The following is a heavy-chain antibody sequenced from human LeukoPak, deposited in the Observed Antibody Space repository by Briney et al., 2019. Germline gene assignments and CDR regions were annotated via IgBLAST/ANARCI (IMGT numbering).Heavy chain of an antibody. CDR3: ARGSSTYSAVVVVPAAKGVWFDP. Sequence: PSETLSLTCAVYGGSFSGYYWSWIRQPPGKGLEWIGEINHSGSTNYNPSLKSRVTISVDTSKNQFSLKLSSVTAADTAVYYCARGSSTYSAVVVVPAAKGVWFDPWGQETLVTVSS. D-gene: IGHD2-2*01. V-gene: IGHV4-34*01. CDR1: GGSFSGYY. J-gene: IGHJ5*02. CDR2: INHSGST.